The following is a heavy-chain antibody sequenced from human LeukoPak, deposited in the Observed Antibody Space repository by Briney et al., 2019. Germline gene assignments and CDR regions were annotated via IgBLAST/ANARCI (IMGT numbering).Heavy chain of an antibody. CDR1: GFTFSSYW. CDR2: INSDGSST. Sequence: GGSLRLSCAASGFTFSSYWMHWVRQAPGKRLVWVSRINSDGSSTTYADSVKGRFTISRDNAKNTLYLQMNSLRAEDTAMYYCVRQYSYDSSGYYPWDYWGQGTLVTVSS. V-gene: IGHV3-74*01. J-gene: IGHJ4*02. CDR3: VRQYSYDSSGYYPWDY. D-gene: IGHD3-22*01.